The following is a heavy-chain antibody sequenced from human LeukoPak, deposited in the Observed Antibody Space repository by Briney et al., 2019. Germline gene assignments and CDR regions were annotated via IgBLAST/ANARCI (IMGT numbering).Heavy chain of an antibody. Sequence: PSETLSLTCAVSGGSISSSNWWSWVRQPPGKGLEWIGEIYHSGSTNYNPSLKSRVTISVDKSKNQFSLKLSSVTAADTAVYYCARGSYSSSWYDSDWFDPWGQGTLVTVSS. CDR1: GGSISSSNW. CDR3: ARGSYSSSWYDSDWFDP. CDR2: IYHSGST. D-gene: IGHD6-13*01. V-gene: IGHV4-4*02. J-gene: IGHJ5*02.